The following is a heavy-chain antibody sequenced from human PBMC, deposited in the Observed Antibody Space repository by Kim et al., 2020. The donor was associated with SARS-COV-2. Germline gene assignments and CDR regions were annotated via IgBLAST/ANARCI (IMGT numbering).Heavy chain of an antibody. J-gene: IGHJ6*02. V-gene: IGHV3-48*03. CDR2: ISSSGGSI. CDR3: ARWYCSSTTCYGFYYYGMDV. CDR1: GFTFSSYE. Sequence: GGSLRLSCAASGFTFSSYEMNWVRQAPGKGLEWVSFISSSGGSIQYADSVKGRFTISRDNAKNSLYLQMNSLRAEDTGVYYCARWYCSSTTCYGFYYYGMDVWGQGTTVTVS. D-gene: IGHD2-2*01.